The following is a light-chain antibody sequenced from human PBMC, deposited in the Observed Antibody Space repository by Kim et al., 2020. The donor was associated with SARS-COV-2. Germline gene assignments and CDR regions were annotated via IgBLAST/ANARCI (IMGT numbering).Light chain of an antibody. CDR1: SGHSSYA. CDR2: VNGDGSH. CDR3: QTWGTGWV. Sequence: GASGKLTCTLSSGHSSYAIAWHQQQPEKGPRYWMKVNGDGSHTKGDGIPDRFSGSSSGAERYLTISSLQSEDETDYYCQTWGTGWVFGGGTKLTVL. J-gene: IGLJ3*02. V-gene: IGLV4-69*01.